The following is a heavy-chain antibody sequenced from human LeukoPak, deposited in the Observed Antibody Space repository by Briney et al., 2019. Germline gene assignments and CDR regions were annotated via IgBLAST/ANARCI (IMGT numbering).Heavy chain of an antibody. J-gene: IGHJ4*02. V-gene: IGHV1-69*13. CDR3: AREGAHIQAIDY. Sequence: ASVKVSCKASGGTFSSYAISWVRQAPGQGFEWMGGIIPIFGTANYAQKFQGRVTITADESTSTAYMELSSLRSEDTAVYYCAREGAHIQAIDYWGQGTLVTVSS. CDR1: GGTFSSYA. CDR2: IIPIFGTA. D-gene: IGHD2-21*01.